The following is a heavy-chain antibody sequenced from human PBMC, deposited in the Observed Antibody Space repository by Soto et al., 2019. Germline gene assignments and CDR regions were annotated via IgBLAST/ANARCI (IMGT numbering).Heavy chain of an antibody. CDR1: GGSISSEYYH. CDR3: AREDDGGDTLDV. D-gene: IGHD2-21*02. Sequence: LSLTGTVSGGSISSEYYHWTWIRQSPERGLEWIGYIHHSGSILYNPSLKSRVTISVDTSKNQFSLHLSSVTAADTAVYFCAREDDGGDTLDVWGQGTTVTVSS. CDR2: IHHSGSI. J-gene: IGHJ6*02. V-gene: IGHV4-30-4*08.